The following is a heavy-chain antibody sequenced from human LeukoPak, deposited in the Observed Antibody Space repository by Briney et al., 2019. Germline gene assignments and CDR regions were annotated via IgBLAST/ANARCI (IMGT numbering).Heavy chain of an antibody. Sequence: GGSLRLSCVASGFTFRSYWMNWVRQAPGKVLEWVAIIKPDGSEKFYADSVRGRFTISRDNAKNSLYLQMNSLRADDTAVYYCARGGSWSWDNWGQGTLVTVSS. CDR3: ARGGSWSWDN. CDR2: IKPDGSEK. CDR1: GFTFRSYW. V-gene: IGHV3-7*01. D-gene: IGHD2-8*02. J-gene: IGHJ4*02.